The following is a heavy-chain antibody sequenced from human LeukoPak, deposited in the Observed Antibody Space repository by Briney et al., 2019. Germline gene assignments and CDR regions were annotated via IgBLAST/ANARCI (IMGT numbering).Heavy chain of an antibody. D-gene: IGHD6-13*01. J-gene: IGHJ5*02. CDR3: ARDRGGRGSSWYFGWFDP. CDR1: GFTFSSYG. Sequence: GRSLRLSCAASGFTFSSYGMHWVRQAPGKGLEGVAVIWYDGSNKYYADSVKGRFTISRDNSKNTLYLQMNSLRAEDTAVYYCARDRGGRGSSWYFGWFDPWGQGTLVTVSS. V-gene: IGHV3-33*01. CDR2: IWYDGSNK.